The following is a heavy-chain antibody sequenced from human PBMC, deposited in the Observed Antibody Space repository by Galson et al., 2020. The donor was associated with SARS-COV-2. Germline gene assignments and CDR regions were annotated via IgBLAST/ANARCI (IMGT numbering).Heavy chain of an antibody. V-gene: IGHV1-18*01. CDR1: GYTFTSYG. CDR2: ISDYNGNT. CDR3: ARGRYIVVVPAATNYYYYGMDV. J-gene: IGHJ6*02. Sequence: ASVKVSCKASGYTFTSYGISWVRQAPGQGLEWMGWISDYNGNTNYAQKPQGRVTMTTDTSTSTAYMELRGRRSDDTAVYYCARGRYIVVVPAATNYYYYGMDVWGQGTTVT. D-gene: IGHD2-2*01.